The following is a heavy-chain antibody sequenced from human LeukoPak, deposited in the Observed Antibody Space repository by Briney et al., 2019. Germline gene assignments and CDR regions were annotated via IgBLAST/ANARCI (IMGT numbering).Heavy chain of an antibody. CDR3: ARTARASYYYYYMDV. CDR1: GFTFSSYG. Sequence: GGSLRLSCAASGFTFSSYGMHWVRQAPGKGLEWVSSISSSSSYIYYADSVKGRFTISRDNAKNSLYLQMNSLRAEDTAVYYCARTARASYYYYYMDVWGKGTTVTISS. CDR2: ISSSSSYI. V-gene: IGHV3-21*01. J-gene: IGHJ6*03.